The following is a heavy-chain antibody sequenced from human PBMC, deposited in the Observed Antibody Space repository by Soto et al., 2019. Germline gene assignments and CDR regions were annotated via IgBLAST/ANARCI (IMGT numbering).Heavy chain of an antibody. CDR3: ARQHPLDSRVWFT. Sequence: GESLKICCKVSGDSCTGFWIGWVRQMPGKGLEWLGSIYPRDSDTRYSPSFQGQVTISADKSLSTAYLQWNSLQASDTAIYYCARQHPLDSRVWFTWGQGTLVTVSS. D-gene: IGHD6-19*01. CDR1: GDSCTGFW. J-gene: IGHJ4*02. V-gene: IGHV5-51*01. CDR2: IYPRDSDT.